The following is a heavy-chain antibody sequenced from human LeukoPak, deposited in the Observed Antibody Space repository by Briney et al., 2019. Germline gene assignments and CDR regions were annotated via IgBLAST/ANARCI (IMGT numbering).Heavy chain of an antibody. CDR2: MNPNSGNT. D-gene: IGHD3-10*01. Sequence: ASVKVSCKASGYTFTSYDFNWVRQATGQGLEWMGWMNPNSGNTGYAQKFQGRVTMTRNTSISTAYMELSSLRSEDTAVYYCTRGPEIYYYGSGSYLGGYNWFDPWGQGTLVTVSS. J-gene: IGHJ5*02. CDR3: TRGPEIYYYGSGSYLGGYNWFDP. V-gene: IGHV1-8*01. CDR1: GYTFTSYD.